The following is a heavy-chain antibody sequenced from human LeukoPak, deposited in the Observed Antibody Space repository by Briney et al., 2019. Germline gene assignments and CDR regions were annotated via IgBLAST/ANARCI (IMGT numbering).Heavy chain of an antibody. J-gene: IGHJ6*03. CDR2: IYYSGST. D-gene: IGHD2-2*01. Sequence: SETLSLTCTVSGGSISSGAYYWSWIRDHPGKGLEWIRYIYYSGSTHYNPSPKSRVTISVDTSKNQFSLKLSSVTAADTAVYYCARTLPHIVVVPAAMEDYYYYYYMDVWGKGTTVTVSS. CDR1: GGSISSGAYY. V-gene: IGHV4-31*03. CDR3: ARTLPHIVVVPAAMEDYYYYYYMDV.